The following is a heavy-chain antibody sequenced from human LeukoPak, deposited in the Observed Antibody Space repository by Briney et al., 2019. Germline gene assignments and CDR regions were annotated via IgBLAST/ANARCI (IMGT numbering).Heavy chain of an antibody. Sequence: PGGSLRLSCAASGFTFSSYGMDWVRQAPGKGLEWVAFIRYDGNNKDYADSVKGRFTISRDNSKNTLYLQMNSLRVEDTAVYYCAKGYGDLVPFDIWGQGTMVTVSS. V-gene: IGHV3-30*02. CDR3: AKGYGDLVPFDI. D-gene: IGHD4-17*01. CDR1: GFTFSSYG. J-gene: IGHJ3*02. CDR2: IRYDGNNK.